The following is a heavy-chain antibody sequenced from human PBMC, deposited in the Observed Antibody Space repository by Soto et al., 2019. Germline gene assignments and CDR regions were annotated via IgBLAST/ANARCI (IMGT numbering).Heavy chain of an antibody. CDR2: ISGSGGST. D-gene: IGHD6-19*01. CDR3: AKDPIAVARSHFDY. V-gene: IGHV3-23*01. CDR1: GVTFSSYA. Sequence: EGSLRLYCAASGVTFSSYAMSWVRQAPGKGLEWVSAISGSGGSTYYADSVKGRFTISRDNSKNTLYLQMNSLRAEDTAVYYCAKDPIAVARSHFDYWGQGTLVTVSS. J-gene: IGHJ4*02.